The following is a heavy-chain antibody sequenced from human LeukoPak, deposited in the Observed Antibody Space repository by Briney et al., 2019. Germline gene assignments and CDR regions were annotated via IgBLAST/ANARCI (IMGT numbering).Heavy chain of an antibody. CDR2: IYHSGST. D-gene: IGHD1-26*01. Sequence: PSETLSLTCAVSGGSITSDNWWTWVRQPPGKGLEWIGAIYHSGSTDYNPSLKSRVTISVDKSKNQFSLKLSSVTAADTAVYFCARGYSGSYIYYWGQGTLVTVSS. V-gene: IGHV4-4*02. CDR1: GGSITSDNW. CDR3: ARGYSGSYIYY. J-gene: IGHJ4*02.